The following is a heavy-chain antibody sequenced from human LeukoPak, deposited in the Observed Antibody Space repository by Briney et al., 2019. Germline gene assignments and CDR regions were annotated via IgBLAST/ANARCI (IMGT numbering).Heavy chain of an antibody. V-gene: IGHV3-11*01. Sequence: GGSLRLPCAASGFTFSDYYMSWIRQAPGKGLEWVSYISSSGSTIYYAGSVKGRFTISRDKAKNSLYLQMNSLRAEDTAVYYCAREDSSSRLYYFDYWGQGTLVTVSS. CDR3: AREDSSSRLYYFDY. J-gene: IGHJ4*02. D-gene: IGHD6-13*01. CDR1: GFTFSDYY. CDR2: ISSSGSTI.